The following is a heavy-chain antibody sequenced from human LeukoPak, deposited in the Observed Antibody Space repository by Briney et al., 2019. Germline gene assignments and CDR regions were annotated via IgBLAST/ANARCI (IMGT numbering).Heavy chain of an antibody. Sequence: ASVKVSCKASGYTFTSYAMHWVRQAPGQRREWMGWINAGNGNTKYSQKFQGRVTITRDTSASTAYMELSSLRSEDTAVYYCTGSGSYSDFDYWGQGTLVTVSS. CDR1: GYTFTSYA. CDR3: TGSGSYSDFDY. V-gene: IGHV1-3*01. CDR2: INAGNGNT. J-gene: IGHJ4*02. D-gene: IGHD3-10*01.